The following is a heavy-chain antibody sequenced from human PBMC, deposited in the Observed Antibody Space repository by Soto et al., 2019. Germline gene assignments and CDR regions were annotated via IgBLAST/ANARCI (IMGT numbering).Heavy chain of an antibody. CDR3: ARIRSSGWYFFRAPLDH. Sequence: PAGSLRLSCVASGVTVRDYAMSWVRQAPGKGLEWVSGLSGSGPTSFYADSVQGRFTISRDNSKNSLSLQMDSLRIEDTAIYYCARIRSSGWYFFRAPLDHWGNGMLVTVSS. CDR1: GVTVRDYA. D-gene: IGHD6-19*01. CDR2: LSGSGPTS. V-gene: IGHV3-23*01. J-gene: IGHJ4*01.